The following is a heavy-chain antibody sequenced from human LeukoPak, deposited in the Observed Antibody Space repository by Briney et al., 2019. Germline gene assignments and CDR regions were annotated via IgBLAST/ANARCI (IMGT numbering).Heavy chain of an antibody. CDR2: INPSGGST. D-gene: IGHD3-22*01. J-gene: IGHJ4*02. CDR3: ARNYYDSSGYYYIGY. Sequence: ASVKVSCKASGYTFTSYNMHWVRQAPGQGLEWMGIINPSGGSTNYAQKFQGRVTMTRDTSTSTVYMELSSLRSEDTAVYYCARNYYDSSGYYYIGYWGQGTLVTVSS. CDR1: GYTFTSYN. V-gene: IGHV1-46*01.